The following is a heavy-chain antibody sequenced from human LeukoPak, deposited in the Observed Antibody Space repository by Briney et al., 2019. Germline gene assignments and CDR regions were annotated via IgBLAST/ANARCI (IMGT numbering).Heavy chain of an antibody. CDR1: AFTFSNYW. CDR3: ASHSNGWSEGTY. V-gene: IGHV3-7*03. CDR2: IKQDGSEK. Sequence: GGSLRLSCAASAFTFSNYWMTWVRQAPGKGLEWVANIKQDGSEKNYVDSVKGRFTISRDNAKNSLYLQMNSLRAEDTAVYYCASHSNGWSEGTYWGQGTLVTVTS. J-gene: IGHJ4*02. D-gene: IGHD6-19*01.